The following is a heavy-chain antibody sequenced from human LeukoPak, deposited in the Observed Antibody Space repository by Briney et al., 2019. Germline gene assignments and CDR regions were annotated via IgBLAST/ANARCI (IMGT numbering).Heavy chain of an antibody. D-gene: IGHD2-2*01. CDR2: IGGRDGNT. CDR1: EFTFSNYA. J-gene: IGHJ4*02. CDR3: AKDSRFLSASCLDY. Sequence: GGSLRLSCAASEFTFSNYAMSWVRQAPGKGLEWVSGIGGRDGNTYYADSVKGRFTISRDNSKNTLYLQMNSLRAEDTAVYYCAKDSRFLSASCLDYWGQGTLVTVSS. V-gene: IGHV3-23*01.